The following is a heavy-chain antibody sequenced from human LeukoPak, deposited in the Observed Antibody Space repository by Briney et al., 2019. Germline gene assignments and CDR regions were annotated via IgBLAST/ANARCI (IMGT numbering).Heavy chain of an antibody. CDR3: ARDTPYSSGWTIDY. Sequence: GGSLRLSCAASGFTFSSYAMHWVRQAPGKGLEWVAVISYDGSNKYYADSVKGRFTISRDNSKNTLYLQMNSLRAEDTAVYYCARDTPYSSGWTIDYWGQGTLVTVSS. D-gene: IGHD6-19*01. CDR2: ISYDGSNK. CDR1: GFTFSSYA. J-gene: IGHJ4*02. V-gene: IGHV3-30-3*01.